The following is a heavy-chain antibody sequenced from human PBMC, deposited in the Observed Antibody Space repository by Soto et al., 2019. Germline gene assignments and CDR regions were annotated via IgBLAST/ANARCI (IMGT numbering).Heavy chain of an antibody. Sequence: PSETLSLTCTVSGGSISSYYWSWIRQPPGKGLEWIGYIYYSGSTNYNPSLKSRVTISVDTSKNQFSLKLSSVTAADTAVYYCAREVVINSGGDFDIWGQGTMVTVSS. CDR3: AREVVINSGGDFDI. CDR1: GGSISSYY. J-gene: IGHJ3*02. D-gene: IGHD3-22*01. CDR2: IYYSGST. V-gene: IGHV4-59*01.